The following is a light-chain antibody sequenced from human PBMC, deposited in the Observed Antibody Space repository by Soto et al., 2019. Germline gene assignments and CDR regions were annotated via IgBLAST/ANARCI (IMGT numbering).Light chain of an antibody. CDR3: QQYGSSTIT. V-gene: IGKV3-20*01. J-gene: IGKJ5*01. Sequence: ELVLTQSPGPLSLSPWYRSTLSCSARQNVSSSYLAWYQQKPGQAPRLLIYGASSRATGIPDRFSGSGSGTDFTLTISRLEPEDFAVYYCQQYGSSTITFGQGTRLEI. CDR1: QNVSSSY. CDR2: GAS.